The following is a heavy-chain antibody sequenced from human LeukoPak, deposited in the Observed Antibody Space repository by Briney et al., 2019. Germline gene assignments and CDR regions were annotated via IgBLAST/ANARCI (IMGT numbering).Heavy chain of an antibody. CDR1: GFTFSSYG. Sequence: PGGSLRLSCAASGFTFSSYGMHWVRQAPGKGLEWVAVISYDGSNKYYADSVKGRFTISRDNSKNTLYLQMNSLRAEDTAVYYCARDRLGRGLDYWGQGTLVTVSS. CDR3: ARDRLGRGLDY. D-gene: IGHD3-10*01. V-gene: IGHV3-30*19. J-gene: IGHJ4*02. CDR2: ISYDGSNK.